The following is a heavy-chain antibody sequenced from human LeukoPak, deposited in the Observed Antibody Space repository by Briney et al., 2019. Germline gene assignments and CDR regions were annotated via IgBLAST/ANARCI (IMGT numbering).Heavy chain of an antibody. D-gene: IGHD2-2*01. J-gene: IGHJ4*02. CDR1: GFTFSSYA. CDR2: ISGSGGST. V-gene: IGHV3-23*01. Sequence: AGGSLRLSCAASGFTFSSYAMSWVRQAPGKGLEWVSAISGSGGSTYYADSVKGRFTISRDNSKNTLYLQMNSLRAEDTAVYYCAKDRGYCSSTSCPHHYFDYWGQGTLVTVSS. CDR3: AKDRGYCSSTSCPHHYFDY.